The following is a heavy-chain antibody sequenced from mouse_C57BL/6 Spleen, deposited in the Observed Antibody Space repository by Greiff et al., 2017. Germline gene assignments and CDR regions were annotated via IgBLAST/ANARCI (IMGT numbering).Heavy chain of an antibody. CDR1: GFTFSSYT. CDR2: ISGGGGNT. V-gene: IGHV5-9*01. D-gene: IGHD2-4*01. CDR3: ARGDDYDVGRRDWYFDV. J-gene: IGHJ1*03. Sequence: EVMLVESGGGLVKPGGSLKLSCAASGFTFSSYTMSWVRQTPEKRLEWVATISGGGGNTYYPDSVKGRFTISRDNAKNTLYLQMSSLRSEDTALDYCARGDDYDVGRRDWYFDVWGTGTTVTVSS.